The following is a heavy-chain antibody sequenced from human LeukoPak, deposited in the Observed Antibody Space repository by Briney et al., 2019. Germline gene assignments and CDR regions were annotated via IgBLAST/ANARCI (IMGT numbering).Heavy chain of an antibody. CDR3: AKVAAAGYNWFDP. CDR1: GFTFSSYG. Sequence: PGGSLRLSCAASGFTFSSYGMSWVRQAPGKGLEWVAVISGSGSTTYYADSVKGRFTISRDNSKNTLYLQMNSLRAEDTAVYYCAKVAAAGYNWFDPWGQGTLVTVSS. V-gene: IGHV3-23*01. CDR2: ISGSGSTT. J-gene: IGHJ5*02. D-gene: IGHD6-13*01.